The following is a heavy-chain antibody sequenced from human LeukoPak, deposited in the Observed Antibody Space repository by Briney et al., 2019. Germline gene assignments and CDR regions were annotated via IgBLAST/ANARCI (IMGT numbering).Heavy chain of an antibody. D-gene: IGHD3-9*01. CDR3: TRRDYYDVLTGPDV. J-gene: IGHJ6*04. V-gene: IGHV3-73*01. Sequence: GGSLRLSCAASGFTFSDSAMHWVRQASGKGLEWVGRIRSKTNSYATSYAASVKGRFIISRDDSKNTAYLQMNSLKTEDTAVYYCTRRDYYDVLTGPDVWGKGTTVTVSS. CDR1: GFTFSDSA. CDR2: IRSKTNSYAT.